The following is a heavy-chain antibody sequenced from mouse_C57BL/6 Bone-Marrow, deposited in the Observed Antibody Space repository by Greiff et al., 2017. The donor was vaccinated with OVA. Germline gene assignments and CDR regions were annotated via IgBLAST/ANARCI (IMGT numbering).Heavy chain of an antibody. CDR2: IDPANGNT. CDR1: GFNIKNTY. V-gene: IGHV14-3*01. D-gene: IGHD1-1*01. Sequence: EVQLQQSVAELVRPGASVKLSCTASGFNIKNTYMHWVKQRPEQGLELIGRIDPANGNTKYAPKFQGKATITADTSSNTAYLQLSSLTSEDNAIYICASSGSSGLYAMDYWGQGTSVTVSS. J-gene: IGHJ4*01. CDR3: ASSGSSGLYAMDY.